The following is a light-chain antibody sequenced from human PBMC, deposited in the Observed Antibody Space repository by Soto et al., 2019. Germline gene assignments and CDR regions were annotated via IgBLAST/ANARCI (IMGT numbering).Light chain of an antibody. CDR3: MQALRNPWT. V-gene: IGKV2-28*01. J-gene: IGKJ1*01. CDR2: LGS. CDR1: QSLLNSNGNNY. Sequence: DIVMTQFPLSLPVTPGEPASISCTSSQSLLNSNGNNYLDWYLQKPGQSPQLLIPLGSKRASGVTDRFSASGSGTSFTLKISRVEAEEVGVYYCMQALRNPWTFGQGTKVEIK.